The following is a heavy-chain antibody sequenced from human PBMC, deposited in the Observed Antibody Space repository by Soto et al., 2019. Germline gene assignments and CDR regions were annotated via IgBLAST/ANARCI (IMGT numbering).Heavy chain of an antibody. J-gene: IGHJ4*02. Sequence: QLQLQESGPGLVKPSETLSLTCTVSGGSISSSSYYWGWIRQPPGKGLEWIGSIYYSGSTYYNPSLKSRVTISVDTSKNQFSLKLSSVTAADTAVYYCAKVVIAAAGTIDYWGQGTLVTVSS. V-gene: IGHV4-39*01. CDR2: IYYSGST. CDR1: GGSISSSSYY. D-gene: IGHD6-13*01. CDR3: AKVVIAAAGTIDY.